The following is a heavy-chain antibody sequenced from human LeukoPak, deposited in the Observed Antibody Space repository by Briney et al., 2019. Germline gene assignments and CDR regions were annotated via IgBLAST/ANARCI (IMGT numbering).Heavy chain of an antibody. CDR1: GGTFSSYA. CDR2: IIPIFGTA. D-gene: IGHD3-22*01. Sequence: ASVNVSCTASGGTFSSYAISWVRQAPGQGLEWMGGIIPIFGTANYAQKFQGRVTITADESTSTAYMELSSLRSEDTAVYYCASQDYDSSGYYYLVAAFDIWGQGTMVTVSS. J-gene: IGHJ3*02. CDR3: ASQDYDSSGYYYLVAAFDI. V-gene: IGHV1-69*13.